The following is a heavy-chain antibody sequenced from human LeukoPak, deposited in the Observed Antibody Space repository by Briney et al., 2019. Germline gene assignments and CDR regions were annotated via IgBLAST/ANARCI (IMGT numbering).Heavy chain of an antibody. CDR1: GGSISSSSYY. CDR3: ARHGGIVVVPAAMLGAFDI. CDR2: IYYSGST. J-gene: IGHJ3*02. Sequence: SETLSLTCTVSGGSISSSSYYWGWIRQPPGKGLEWIGSIYYSGSTYYNPSLKSRVTISVDTSKNQFSLKLSSVTAADTAVYYCARHGGIVVVPAAMLGAFDIWGQGTMVTVSS. V-gene: IGHV4-39*01. D-gene: IGHD2-2*01.